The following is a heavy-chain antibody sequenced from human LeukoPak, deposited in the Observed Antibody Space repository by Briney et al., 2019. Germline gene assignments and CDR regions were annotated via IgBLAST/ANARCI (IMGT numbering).Heavy chain of an antibody. D-gene: IGHD1-26*01. CDR3: ARDTYGGSYFPLPY. J-gene: IGHJ4*02. Sequence: ASVKVSCKASGYTSSGYYIHWVRQAPGQGLEWMGWLSPKSGATKYAQKFQGRVTLTRDLSLSTAYMDLNSLTSDDTAVYYCARDTYGGSYFPLPYWGQGTLVTVFS. CDR1: GYTSSGYY. CDR2: LSPKSGAT. V-gene: IGHV1-2*02.